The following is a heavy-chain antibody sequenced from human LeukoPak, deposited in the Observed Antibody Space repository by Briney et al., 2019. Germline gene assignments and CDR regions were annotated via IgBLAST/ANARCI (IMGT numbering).Heavy chain of an antibody. J-gene: IGHJ6*02. D-gene: IGHD2-2*01. CDR1: GFTFSSYS. CDR3: ARDQGGSDIVVVPAAPGYYGMDV. CDR2: ISSSSSTI. Sequence: PGGSLRLSCAASGFTFSSYSMNWVRQAPGKGLEWVSYISSSSSTIYYADSVKGRFTISRDNTKNSLYLQMNSLRDEDTAVYYCARDQGGSDIVVVPAAPGYYGMDVWGQGTTVTVSS. V-gene: IGHV3-48*02.